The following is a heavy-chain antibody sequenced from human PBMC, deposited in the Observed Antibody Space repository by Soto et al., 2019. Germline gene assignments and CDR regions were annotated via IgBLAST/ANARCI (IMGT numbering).Heavy chain of an antibody. CDR2: IIPVLGVT. CDR1: GSTFSSYT. Sequence: QVHLVQSGAEVKKPGSSVKVSCQASGSTFSSYTVSWVRQAPGQGLGWMGRIIPVLGVTNYAPKFKGRVTITADKSKTTAYMELSSLRSGDTAVYYCARRRYCGADCYSKYYYGMDVWGQGTTVTVSS. CDR3: ARRRYCGADCYSKYYYGMDV. V-gene: IGHV1-69*02. J-gene: IGHJ6*02. D-gene: IGHD2-21*02.